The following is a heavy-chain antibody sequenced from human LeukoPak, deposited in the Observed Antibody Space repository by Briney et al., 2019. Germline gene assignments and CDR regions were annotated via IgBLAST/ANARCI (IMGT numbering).Heavy chain of an antibody. Sequence: PSETLSLTCTVSGGSMSSYYWSWMRQPPGKGLEWSGYIYYSGSTKYNPSLKSRVTISVDTSKNQFSLKLSFVTAADSTVYYCVRIYCTSTSCYGDSYYGMDVWGQGTTVTVSS. CDR3: VRIYCTSTSCYGDSYYGMDV. D-gene: IGHD2-2*01. V-gene: IGHV4-59*08. CDR2: IYYSGST. J-gene: IGHJ6*02. CDR1: GGSMSSYY.